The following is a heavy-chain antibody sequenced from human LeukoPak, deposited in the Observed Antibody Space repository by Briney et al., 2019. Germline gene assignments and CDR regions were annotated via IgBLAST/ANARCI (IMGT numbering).Heavy chain of an antibody. V-gene: IGHV1-24*01. D-gene: IGHD3-10*01. CDR3: ATAGFGLLWFGELLLDYYFDY. J-gene: IGHJ4*02. CDR1: GYTLTELS. Sequence: ASVKVSCKVSGYTLTELSMHWVRQAPGKGLEWMGGFDPEDGETIYAQKFQGRVTMTEDTSTDTAYMELSSLRSEDTAVYYCATAGFGLLWFGELLLDYYFDYWGQGTLVTVSS. CDR2: FDPEDGET.